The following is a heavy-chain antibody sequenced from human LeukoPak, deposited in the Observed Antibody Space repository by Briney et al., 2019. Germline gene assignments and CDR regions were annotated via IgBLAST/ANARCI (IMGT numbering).Heavy chain of an antibody. CDR1: GYTCTSYG. V-gene: IGHV1-18*01. Sequence: ASVKVSCKASGYTCTSYGISWVRQAPGQGLEWMGWISAYNGNTNYAQKLQGRVTMTTDTSTSTAYMELRSLRSDDTAVYYCARDFEGSSGYYYGYWGQGTLVTVSS. J-gene: IGHJ4*02. CDR2: ISAYNGNT. CDR3: ARDFEGSSGYYYGY. D-gene: IGHD3-22*01.